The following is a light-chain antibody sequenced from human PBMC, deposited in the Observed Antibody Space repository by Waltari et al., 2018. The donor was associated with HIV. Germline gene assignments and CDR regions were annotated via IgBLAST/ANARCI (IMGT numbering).Light chain of an antibody. V-gene: IGKV3D-15*01. CDR1: QSVNSH. J-gene: IGKJ2*01. Sequence: EVLLTQSPVTLSVSRGDRVTLSCRASQSVNSHLAWYQHKPGQAPRLLIYGASTRATGIPARFSGSGSGTEFSLTISSLQSEDFAVYYCQQYNDWPPYTFGQGTKLEI. CDR3: QQYNDWPPYT. CDR2: GAS.